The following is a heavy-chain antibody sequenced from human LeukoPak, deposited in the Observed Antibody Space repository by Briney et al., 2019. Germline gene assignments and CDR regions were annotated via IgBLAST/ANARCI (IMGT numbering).Heavy chain of an antibody. CDR2: IYPGDSDT. J-gene: IGHJ5*02. Sequence: GESLKISCKGSGYSFSIYWIGWVRQIPGKGLEWMGIIYPGDSDTRYSPSFQGQVTISADKSISTAYLQWSSLKASDTAMYYCARTHMVRGLIWFDPWGQGTLVTVSS. CDR3: ARTHMVRGLIWFDP. D-gene: IGHD3-10*01. CDR1: GYSFSIYW. V-gene: IGHV5-51*01.